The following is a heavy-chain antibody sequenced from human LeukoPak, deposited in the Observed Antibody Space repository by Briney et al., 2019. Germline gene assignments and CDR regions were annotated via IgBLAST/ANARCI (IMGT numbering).Heavy chain of an antibody. J-gene: IGHJ4*02. CDR2: ISSSSSYI. CDR3: ARALWFGESPTDY. D-gene: IGHD3-10*01. Sequence: GGSLRLSCAASGFTFSSYSMNWVRQAPGKGLEWVSSISSSSSYIYYADSVKGRFTISRDNAKNSLYLQMNSLRAEDTAAYYCARALWFGESPTDYWGQGTLVTVSS. CDR1: GFTFSSYS. V-gene: IGHV3-21*01.